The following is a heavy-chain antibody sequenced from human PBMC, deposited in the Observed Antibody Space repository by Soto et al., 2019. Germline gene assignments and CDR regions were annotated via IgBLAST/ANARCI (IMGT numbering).Heavy chain of an antibody. V-gene: IGHV3-21*01. CDR2: ISSSSSYI. J-gene: IGHJ4*02. CDR3: ARGPIVGASFDY. D-gene: IGHD1-26*01. Sequence: EVQLVESGGGLVKPGVSLRLSCAASGFTFSSYSMNWVRQAPGKGLEWVASISSSSSYIYYADSVKGRFTISRDNAKNSLYLQMNRLRAEDTAVYYCARGPIVGASFDYWGQGTLVTVSS. CDR1: GFTFSSYS.